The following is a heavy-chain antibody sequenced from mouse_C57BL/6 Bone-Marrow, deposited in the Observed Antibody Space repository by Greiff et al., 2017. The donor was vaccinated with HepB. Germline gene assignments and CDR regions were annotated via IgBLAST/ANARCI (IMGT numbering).Heavy chain of an antibody. V-gene: IGHV5-12*01. Sequence: EVKVVESGGGLVQPGGSLKLSCAASGFTFSDYYMYWVRKTPEKRLEWVAYISNGGGSTYYPDTVKGRVTISRDNAKNTLYLQMSRLKSEETSMYYCAPDGYYNAMDYWGQGTSVTVSS. CDR3: APDGYYNAMDY. CDR1: GFTFSDYY. D-gene: IGHD2-3*01. J-gene: IGHJ4*01. CDR2: ISNGGGST.